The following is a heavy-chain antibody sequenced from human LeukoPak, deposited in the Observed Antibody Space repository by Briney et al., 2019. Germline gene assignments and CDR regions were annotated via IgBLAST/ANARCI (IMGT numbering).Heavy chain of an antibody. J-gene: IGHJ3*02. V-gene: IGHV2-70*04. D-gene: IGHD5-18*01. CDR1: GFSLSTSGMR. Sequence: SGPALVKPTQPLTLTCTFSGFSLSTSGMRVSWIRQPPGKALEWLARIDWDDDKFYSTSLKTRLTISKDTSKNQVVLTMTNMDPVDTATYYCARIGGYSYGIDAFDIWGQGTMVTVSS. CDR3: ARIGGYSYGIDAFDI. CDR2: IDWDDDK.